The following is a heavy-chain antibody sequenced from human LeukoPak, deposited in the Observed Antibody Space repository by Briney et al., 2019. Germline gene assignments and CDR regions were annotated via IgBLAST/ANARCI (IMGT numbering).Heavy chain of an antibody. V-gene: IGHV4-59*08. CDR2: IYSSGST. D-gene: IGHD3-22*01. Sequence: PSETLSLTCTVSGGSISGYYWSWIRQPPGKGLEWIGVIYSSGSTNYNPSLKSRVTVSVDTSKNQFSLKLTSVTAADTAVYYCARHRTPDYYESSGYWGQGNLVTVSS. CDR1: GGSISGYY. J-gene: IGHJ4*02. CDR3: ARHRTPDYYESSGY.